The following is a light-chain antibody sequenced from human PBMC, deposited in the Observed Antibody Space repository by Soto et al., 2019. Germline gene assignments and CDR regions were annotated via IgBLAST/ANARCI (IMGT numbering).Light chain of an antibody. CDR2: DAS. CDR1: QDISNY. CDR3: TQYDNLPLT. J-gene: IGKJ4*01. Sequence: DIQMTQSPSSLSASVGDRVTITCQASQDISNYLNWYQQKPGKAPKLLIYDASNLETGVPSRFSGSGSGTDFTFTISSLQPEDLEKYYCTQYDNLPLTFGGGTKVEIK. V-gene: IGKV1-33*01.